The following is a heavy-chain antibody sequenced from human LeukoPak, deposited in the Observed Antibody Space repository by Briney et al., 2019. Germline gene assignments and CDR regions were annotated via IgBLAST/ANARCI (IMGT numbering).Heavy chain of an antibody. CDR3: AREARLLYYYMDV. V-gene: IGHV4-61*02. J-gene: IGHJ6*03. CDR1: GGSISSGSYY. Sequence: PSETLSLTCTVSGGSISSGSYYWSWIRQPAGKGLEWIGRIYTSGSTNYNPSLKSRVTISVDTSKNQFSLKLSSVTAADTAVYYCAREARLLYYYMDVWGKGTTVTVSS. D-gene: IGHD2-15*01. CDR2: IYTSGST.